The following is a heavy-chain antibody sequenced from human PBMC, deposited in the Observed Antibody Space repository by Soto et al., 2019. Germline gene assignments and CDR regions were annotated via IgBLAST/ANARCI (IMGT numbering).Heavy chain of an antibody. CDR3: ARAKPLGYYYMDV. D-gene: IGHD7-27*01. CDR1: GGSISSYY. CDR2: IYYSGST. J-gene: IGHJ6*03. V-gene: IGHV4-59*01. Sequence: SETLSLTCTVSGGSISSYYWSWIRQPPGKGLEWIGYIYYSGSTNYNPSLKSRVTISVDTSKNQFSLKLSSVTAADTAVYYCARAKPLGYYYMDVWGKGTTVTVSS.